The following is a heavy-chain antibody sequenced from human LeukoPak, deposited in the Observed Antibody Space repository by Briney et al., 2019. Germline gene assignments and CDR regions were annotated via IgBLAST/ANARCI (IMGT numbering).Heavy chain of an antibody. Sequence: GGSLRLSCAASGFSFISYEMNWVRQAPGKGLEWVSSISSSSDIYYADSVKGRFTISRDNAKNSLYLQMNSLRAEDTAVYYCARGPYSGSYYFDYWGQGTLVTVSS. D-gene: IGHD1-26*01. CDR3: ARGPYSGSYYFDY. CDR2: ISSSSDI. CDR1: GFSFISYE. J-gene: IGHJ4*02. V-gene: IGHV3-21*01.